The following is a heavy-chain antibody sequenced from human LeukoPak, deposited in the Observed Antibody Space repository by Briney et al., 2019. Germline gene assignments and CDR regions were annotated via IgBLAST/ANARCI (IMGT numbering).Heavy chain of an antibody. CDR3: ARDHLPADDHYGMDV. CDR2: ISAYNGNA. CDR1: GYTFTSYG. J-gene: IGHJ6*02. D-gene: IGHD2-2*01. Sequence: AASVKVSCKASGYTFTSYGISWVRQAPGQGLEWMGWISAYNGNANYARKLQGRVTMTTDTSTSTAYMELRSLRSDGTAVYYCARDHLPADDHYGMDVWGQGTTVTVSS. V-gene: IGHV1-18*01.